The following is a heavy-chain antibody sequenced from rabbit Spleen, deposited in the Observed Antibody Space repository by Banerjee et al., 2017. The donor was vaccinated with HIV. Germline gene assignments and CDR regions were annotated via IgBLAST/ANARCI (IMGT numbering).Heavy chain of an antibody. V-gene: IGHV1S45*01. CDR3: AGDLASVVGWNFGL. CDR2: ISAGSSGTT. D-gene: IGHD3-1*01. Sequence: QEQLEESGGDLVKPGASLTLTCTASGFSFSSSDYMCWVRQAPGKRPEWIACISAGSSGTTYYASWPKGRFTISKASSTTVTLQMTSLTAADTATYFCAGDLASVVGWNFGLWGQGTLVTVS. CDR1: GFSFSSSDY. J-gene: IGHJ4*01.